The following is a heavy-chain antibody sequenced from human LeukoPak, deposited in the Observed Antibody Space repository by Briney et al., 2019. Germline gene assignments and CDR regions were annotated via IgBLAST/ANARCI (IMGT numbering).Heavy chain of an antibody. D-gene: IGHD1-14*01. V-gene: IGHV4-34*01. CDR2: INHSGST. CDR3: ARGVTHPGGDYVDY. CDR1: GGSFSGYY. J-gene: IGHJ4*02. Sequence: PSETPSLTCAVYGGSFSGYYWSWIRQPPGKGLEWIGEINHSGSTNYNPSLKSRVTISVDTSKNQFSLKLSSVTAADTAVYYCARGVTHPGGDYVDYWGQGTLVTVSS.